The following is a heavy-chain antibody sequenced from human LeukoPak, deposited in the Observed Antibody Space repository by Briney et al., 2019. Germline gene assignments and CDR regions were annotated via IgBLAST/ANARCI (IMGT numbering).Heavy chain of an antibody. V-gene: IGHV1-18*01. Sequence: ASVKVSCKASGYTFTSYGISWVRQAPGQGLEWMGWISAYNGNTNYAQKLQGRVTMTTDTSTSTAYMELRSLRSDDTAVYYCAREGTTYYDILTGYFYWGQGTLVTVSS. J-gene: IGHJ4*02. CDR1: GYTFTSYG. CDR2: ISAYNGNT. D-gene: IGHD3-9*01. CDR3: AREGTTYYDILTGYFY.